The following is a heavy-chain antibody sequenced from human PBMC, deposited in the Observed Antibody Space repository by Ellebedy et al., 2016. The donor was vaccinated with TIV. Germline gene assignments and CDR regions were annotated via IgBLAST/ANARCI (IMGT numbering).Heavy chain of an antibody. V-gene: IGHV4-59*08. CDR1: GDSINGYY. D-gene: IGHD3-3*01. CDR2: IYYIGTT. CDR3: ARQGPYDFDLDY. Sequence: MPSETLSLTCTVSGDSINGYYWSWIRQPPGKGLEYIGHIYYIGTTNYNPSLKSRVTISVDTSKNQVSLKLRSLTAADTAVYFCARQGPYDFDLDYWGQGILVTVSS. J-gene: IGHJ4*02.